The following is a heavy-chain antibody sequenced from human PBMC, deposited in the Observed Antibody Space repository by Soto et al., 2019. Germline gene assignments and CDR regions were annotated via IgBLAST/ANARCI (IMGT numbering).Heavy chain of an antibody. D-gene: IGHD3-3*02. CDR3: TRPDGYIFYH. Sequence: EVQLVESGGGLVQPGGSLKLSCAASGFTFSGSAMHWVRQASGKGLEWVGRIRSKANSYATAYAASVKGRFTISRDDSKNTAYLKMNSLKPEDTAVYYCTRPDGYIFYHWGQGTLVTDSS. CDR2: IRSKANSYAT. J-gene: IGHJ4*02. V-gene: IGHV3-73*02. CDR1: GFTFSGSA.